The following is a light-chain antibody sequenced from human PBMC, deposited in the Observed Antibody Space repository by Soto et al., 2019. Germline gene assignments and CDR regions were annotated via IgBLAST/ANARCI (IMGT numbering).Light chain of an antibody. CDR1: SSNIGAGYD. CDR3: QSYDNRLGGTYV. Sequence: QSVLTQPPSVSGAPGQRVTISCTGSSSNIGAGYDVHWYQQFPGTAPKFLISGNNRRPSGVPDRFSGSKSGTSAALAITGLQAEDEAEYYCQSYDNRLGGTYVFGIGTKRTVL. CDR2: GNN. V-gene: IGLV1-40*01. J-gene: IGLJ1*01.